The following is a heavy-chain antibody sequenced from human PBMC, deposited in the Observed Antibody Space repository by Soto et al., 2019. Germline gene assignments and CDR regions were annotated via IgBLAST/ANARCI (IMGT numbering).Heavy chain of an antibody. Sequence: PGGSLRLSCAASGFTFSSYAMSWVRQAPGKGLEWVSAISGSGGSTYYADSVKGRFTISRDNSKNTLYLQMNSLRAEDTAVYYCAKAVRFLEWLLFDFDYWGQGTLVTVSS. V-gene: IGHV3-23*01. D-gene: IGHD3-3*01. J-gene: IGHJ4*02. CDR2: ISGSGGST. CDR3: AKAVRFLEWLLFDFDY. CDR1: GFTFSSYA.